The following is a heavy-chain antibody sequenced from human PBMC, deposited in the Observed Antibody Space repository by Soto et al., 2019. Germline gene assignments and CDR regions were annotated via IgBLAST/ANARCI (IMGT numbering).Heavy chain of an antibody. V-gene: IGHV4-39*01. CDR1: GGSISRNSYY. D-gene: IGHD3-10*01. J-gene: IGHJ4*02. CDR2: IYYSGST. CDR3: ATLWFGESPY. Sequence: QLQLQESGPGLVKPSETLSLTCTVSGGSISRNSYYWGWIRQPPGKGLEWIGSIYYSGSTYYNPSLKGRVTISVDTSKNQFSLKLSSVTAADTAVYYCATLWFGESPYWGQGTLVTVSS.